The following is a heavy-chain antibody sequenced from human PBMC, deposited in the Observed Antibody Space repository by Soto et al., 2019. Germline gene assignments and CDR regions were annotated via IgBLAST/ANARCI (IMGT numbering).Heavy chain of an antibody. V-gene: IGHV5-10-1*01. Sequence: PGESLRISCKGSGYSFTSYGISWVRQMPGKGLEWMGRIDPSDSYTNYSPSFQGHVTISADKSISTAYLQWSSLKATDTAMYYCARHPAGYSNTWGQGTLVTVSS. CDR2: IDPSDSYT. CDR1: GYSFTSYG. J-gene: IGHJ5*02. D-gene: IGHD6-13*01. CDR3: ARHPAGYSNT.